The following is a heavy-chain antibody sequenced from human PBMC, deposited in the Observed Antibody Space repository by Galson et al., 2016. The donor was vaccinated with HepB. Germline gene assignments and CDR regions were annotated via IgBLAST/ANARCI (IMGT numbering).Heavy chain of an antibody. V-gene: IGHV1-2*02. CDR3: ARGDIVVVPAARFDP. Sequence: SVKVSCKASGYTFTGYYMHWVRQAPGQGLEWMGWINPNSGGTNYAQKFQGRVTMTRDTSISTAYMELSRLRSDDTAVYYCARGDIVVVPAARFDPWGQGTLVTVSS. J-gene: IGHJ5*02. CDR2: INPNSGGT. CDR1: GYTFTGYY. D-gene: IGHD2-2*01.